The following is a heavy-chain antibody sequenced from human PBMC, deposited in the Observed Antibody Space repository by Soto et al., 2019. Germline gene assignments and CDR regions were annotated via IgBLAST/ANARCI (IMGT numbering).Heavy chain of an antibody. J-gene: IGHJ4*02. CDR3: AKDPSVNTAYYFDY. CDR2: ISGNSGVT. CDR1: GFTFSNYD. D-gene: IGHD2-2*02. V-gene: IGHV3-23*01. Sequence: GGSLRLSCAASGFTFSNYDMSWVRQAPGKGLEWVSGISGNSGVTYYADSVKGRFTISRDNSKNTAFLQMNSLRAEDTALYFCAKDPSVNTAYYFDYWGQGTLVTVSS.